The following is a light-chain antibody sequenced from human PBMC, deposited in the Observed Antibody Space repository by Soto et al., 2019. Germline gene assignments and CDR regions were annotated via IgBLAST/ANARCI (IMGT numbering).Light chain of an antibody. Sequence: EIVMTQSPATPTAPTGESATLSFTASLSVSILLAWYQQMPGQAPRLLLLGATTRATGIPARFSGCGSGTEFTLTISSLQAEDFAVYYCQQYNNWPPMTFGQGTRLEI. J-gene: IGKJ5*01. CDR2: GAT. V-gene: IGKV3-15*01. CDR3: QQYNNWPPMT. CDR1: LSVSIL.